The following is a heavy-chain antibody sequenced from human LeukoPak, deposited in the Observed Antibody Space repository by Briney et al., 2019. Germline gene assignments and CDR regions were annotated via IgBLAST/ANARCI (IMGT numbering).Heavy chain of an antibody. CDR2: INPAGSET. V-gene: IGHV3-7*01. CDR1: GFTFSSYG. CDR3: ARFGYVAAVDV. Sequence: PGGSLRLSCAASGFTFSSYGMHWVRQAPGKGLEWVANINPAGSETYYVDPVKGRFSISRDNAKNLVYLQMNSLRAEDTAVYHCARFGYVAAVDVWGQGTPVTVSS. J-gene: IGHJ4*02. D-gene: IGHD2-15*01.